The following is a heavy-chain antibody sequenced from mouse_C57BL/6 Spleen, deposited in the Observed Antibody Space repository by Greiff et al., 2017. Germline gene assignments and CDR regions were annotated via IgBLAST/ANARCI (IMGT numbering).Heavy chain of an antibody. Sequence: VQRVESGAELVRPGTSVKVSCKASGYAFTNYLIEWVKQRPGQGLEWIGVINPGSGGTNYNEKFKGKATLTADKSSSTAYMQLSSLTSEESAVYFCARLGDYDGGYYFDYWGQGTTLTVSS. CDR1: GYAFTNYL. D-gene: IGHD2-4*01. CDR3: ARLGDYDGGYYFDY. J-gene: IGHJ2*01. CDR2: INPGSGGT. V-gene: IGHV1-54*01.